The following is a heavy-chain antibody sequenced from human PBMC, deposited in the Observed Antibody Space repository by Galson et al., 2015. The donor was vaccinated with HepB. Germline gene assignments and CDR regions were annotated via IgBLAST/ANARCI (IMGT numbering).Heavy chain of an antibody. J-gene: IGHJ4*02. CDR2: ISYDGSNK. Sequence: SLRLSCAASGFTFSSYAMHWVRQAPGKGLEWVAVISYDGSNKYYADSVKGRFTISRDNSKNTLYLQMNSLRAEDTAVYYCARDLEGNYYDSSGYPAGYWGQGTLVTVSS. D-gene: IGHD3-22*01. CDR1: GFTFSSYA. V-gene: IGHV3-30*04. CDR3: ARDLEGNYYDSSGYPAGY.